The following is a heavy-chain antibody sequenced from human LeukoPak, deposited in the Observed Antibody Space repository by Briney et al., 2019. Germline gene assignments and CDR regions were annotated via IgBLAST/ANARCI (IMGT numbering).Heavy chain of an antibody. D-gene: IGHD6-19*01. Sequence: GGSLRLSCAASGFTFSSYAMHWVRQAPGKGLEWVAVISYDGSSKYYADSVKGRFTISRDNSKNTLYLQMNSLRAEDTAVYYCAREILGPWCSSGSDAFDIWGQGTMVIVSS. J-gene: IGHJ3*02. CDR2: ISYDGSSK. CDR3: AREILGPWCSSGSDAFDI. CDR1: GFTFSSYA. V-gene: IGHV3-30-3*01.